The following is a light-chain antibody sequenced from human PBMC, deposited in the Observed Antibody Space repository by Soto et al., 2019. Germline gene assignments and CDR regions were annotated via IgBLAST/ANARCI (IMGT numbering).Light chain of an antibody. CDR2: GAS. CDR3: QQSGSSPYT. CDR1: QSINSGY. V-gene: IGKV3-20*01. J-gene: IGKJ2*01. Sequence: EIVLTQSPGTLSLSPGERATLSCRASQSINSGYVAWYQQKPGQAPRLLMSGASRRAAGIPERFSGSGSGTDFTLAISRXEPEDFGVFYCQQSGSSPYTFGQGTKVDIK.